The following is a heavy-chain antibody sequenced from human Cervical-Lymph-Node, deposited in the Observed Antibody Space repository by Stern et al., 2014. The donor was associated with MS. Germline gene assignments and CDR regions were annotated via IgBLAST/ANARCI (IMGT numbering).Heavy chain of an antibody. J-gene: IGHJ4*02. CDR1: GFSFSNHG. D-gene: IGHD6-19*01. V-gene: IGHV3-30*03. CDR3: ARERSGWSKPLDF. CDR2: ISFDGSAN. Sequence: VQLVESGGGVVQPGRSLRLSCAASGFSFSNHGMHWVRQAPGKGLDWVAVISFDGSANYHADSVKGGFTISRYNSKNTLYLQMNSLRAEDTAVYYCARERSGWSKPLDFWGQGTLVTVSS.